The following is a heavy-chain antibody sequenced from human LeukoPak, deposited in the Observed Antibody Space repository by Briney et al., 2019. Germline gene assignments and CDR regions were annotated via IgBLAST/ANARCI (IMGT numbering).Heavy chain of an antibody. J-gene: IGHJ6*03. V-gene: IGHV1-58*02. CDR3: AALPGAHYDFWSGPSRGYYCYMDV. D-gene: IGHD3-3*01. CDR1: GFTFTSSA. CDR2: IVVGSGNT. Sequence: GTSVKVSCKASGFTFTSSAMQWVRQARGQRLEWIGWIVVGSGNTNYAQKFQERVTITRDMSTSTAYMELSSLRSEDTAVYYCAALPGAHYDFWSGPSRGYYCYMDVWGKGTTVTVSS.